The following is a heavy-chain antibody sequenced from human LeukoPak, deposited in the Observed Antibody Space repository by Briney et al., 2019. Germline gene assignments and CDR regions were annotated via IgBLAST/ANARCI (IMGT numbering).Heavy chain of an antibody. V-gene: IGHV3-30*02. D-gene: IGHD3-10*01. J-gene: IGHJ4*02. CDR3: AKGYGSGSYLDY. Sequence: GGSLRLSCAASGLTFSSYGMPWVRQAPGKGLEWVAFIRYDGSNKYYADSVKGRFTISRDNSKNTLYLQMNSLRAEDTAVYYCAKGYGSGSYLDYWGQGTLVTVSS. CDR1: GLTFSSYG. CDR2: IRYDGSNK.